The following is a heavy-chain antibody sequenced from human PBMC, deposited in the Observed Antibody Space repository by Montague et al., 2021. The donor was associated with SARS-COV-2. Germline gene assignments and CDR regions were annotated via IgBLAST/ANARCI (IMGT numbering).Heavy chain of an antibody. CDR2: TNYRSKWTS. Sequence: YAISGDSVWSNTAARNWIRQSPSGGLEWLGRTNYRSKWTSDYATSVEGRISIDPDTSKNQFFLHLMSVTPEDTGVYYCVRDTGSAQAGFDAWGQGTLVTVSS. D-gene: IGHD4-17*01. CDR1: GDSVWSNTAA. J-gene: IGHJ4*02. V-gene: IGHV6-1*01. CDR3: VRDTGSAQAGFDA.